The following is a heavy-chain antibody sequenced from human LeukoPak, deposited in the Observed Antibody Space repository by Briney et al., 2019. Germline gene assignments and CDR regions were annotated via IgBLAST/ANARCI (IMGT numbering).Heavy chain of an antibody. D-gene: IGHD3-22*01. CDR2: ISGSGGST. V-gene: IGHV3-23*01. CDR1: GFTFSSYA. Sequence: PGGSLRLSCAASGFTFSSYAMSWVRQAPGKGLEWVSDISGSGGSTYYADSVRGRFTISRDNSKNTLYLQMNSLRAEETAVYYCAKESGTYYYDSSGYQPLDYWGQGTLVTVSS. CDR3: AKESGTYYYDSSGYQPLDY. J-gene: IGHJ4*02.